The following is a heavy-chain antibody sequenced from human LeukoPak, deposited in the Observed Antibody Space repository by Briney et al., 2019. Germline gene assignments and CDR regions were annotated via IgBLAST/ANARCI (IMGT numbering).Heavy chain of an antibody. Sequence: SETLSLTCAVYGGSFSGYYWSWIRQPPGKGLEWIGEINHSGSTNYNPSLKSRVTISVDTSKNQFSLKLSSVTAADTAVYYCAGAPTYYGSGDYWGQGTLVTVSS. D-gene: IGHD3-10*01. CDR2: INHSGST. CDR3: AGAPTYYGSGDY. CDR1: GGSFSGYY. J-gene: IGHJ4*02. V-gene: IGHV4-34*01.